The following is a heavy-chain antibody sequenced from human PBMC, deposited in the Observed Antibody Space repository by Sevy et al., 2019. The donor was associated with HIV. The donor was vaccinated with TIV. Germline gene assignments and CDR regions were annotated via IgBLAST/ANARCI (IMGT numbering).Heavy chain of an antibody. V-gene: IGHV1-18*01. D-gene: IGHD3-3*01. CDR2: ISAYNGNT. Sequence: ASVKVSCKASGYTFTSYGISWVRQAPGQGLEWMGWISAYNGNTNYAQKLQGRVTMNTDTSTSTAYMELRSLGSDDTAVYYCARDYQDDFWSGYYKYYYYYGMDVWGQGTTVTVSS. CDR1: GYTFTSYG. J-gene: IGHJ6*02. CDR3: ARDYQDDFWSGYYKYYYYYGMDV.